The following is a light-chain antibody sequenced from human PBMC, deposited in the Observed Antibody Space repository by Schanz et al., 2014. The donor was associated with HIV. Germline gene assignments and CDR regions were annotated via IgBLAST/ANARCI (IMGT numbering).Light chain of an antibody. CDR3: SSYTSSILV. V-gene: IGLV2-14*02. Sequence: QSVLTQPASVSGSPGQSITISCTGTSSDVGSYNLVSWYQQHPGKAPKLMIYEGSKRPSGVSNRFSGSKSGNTASLTISGLQAEDEADYYCSSYTSSILVFGGGTKLTVL. CDR2: EGS. CDR1: SSDVGSYNL. J-gene: IGLJ3*02.